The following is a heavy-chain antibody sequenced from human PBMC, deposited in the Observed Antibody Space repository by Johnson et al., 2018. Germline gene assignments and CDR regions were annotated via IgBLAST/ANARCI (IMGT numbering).Heavy chain of an antibody. D-gene: IGHD2-15*01. CDR3: VVGMVDFEH. J-gene: IGHJ1*01. CDR1: GFTFSNYY. CDR2: IKEDATGN. V-gene: IGHV3-7*01. Sequence: VQLVESGGGSVQPGGSLRLACSTSGFTFSNYYMSWVRQAPGKGLEWVAHIKEDATGNNYVDSVKGRFTISRDNAKKSFYLQMSSRGVEDTAVDDCVVGMVDFEHGGQGSLVTVSS.